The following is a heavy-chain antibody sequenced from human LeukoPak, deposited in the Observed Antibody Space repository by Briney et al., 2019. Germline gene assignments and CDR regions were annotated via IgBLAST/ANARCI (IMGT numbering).Heavy chain of an antibody. CDR1: GYTFTSYA. Sequence: ASVKVSCKASGYTFTSYAMNWVRQAPGQGLEWMGMINSPDGATTYAQKFQGRVTMTRDTSTSTVYMELSSLRSEDTAVYYCASTYSGSHGYFDYWGQGTLVTVSS. V-gene: IGHV1-46*01. CDR2: INSPDGAT. J-gene: IGHJ4*02. D-gene: IGHD1-26*01. CDR3: ASTYSGSHGYFDY.